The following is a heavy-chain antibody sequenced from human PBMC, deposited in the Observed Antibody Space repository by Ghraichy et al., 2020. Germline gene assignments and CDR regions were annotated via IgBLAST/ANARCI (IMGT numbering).Heavy chain of an antibody. CDR3: AKSGFPSAYDV. V-gene: IGHV3-7*03. CDR2: INQDGSEK. J-gene: IGHJ3*01. D-gene: IGHD1-1*01. Sequence: GGSLRLSCAASGFTFSAYWMTWVRQAPGKGLEWVANINQDGSEKHYVDSVKGLFTISRDNAKNSLYLQMNSLKAADTAVYYCAKSGFPSAYDVWGQGTMVTVSS. CDR1: GFTFSAYW.